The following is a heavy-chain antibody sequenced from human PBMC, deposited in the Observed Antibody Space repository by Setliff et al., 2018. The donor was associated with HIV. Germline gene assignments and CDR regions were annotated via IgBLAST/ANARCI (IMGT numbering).Heavy chain of an antibody. CDR1: GGSFGVYR. CDR2: IDSSGTT. Sequence: PSETLSLTCTMSGGSFGVYRWSWIRQSAGRGLEWIGRIDSSGTTDYKPSLKGRVAISVDTSRNQFSLRVTSVTAADTAVYFCARDRHSSGLGSYGRWGPGIRGTVSS. CDR3: ARDRHSSGLGSYGR. V-gene: IGHV4-4*07. J-gene: IGHJ1*01. D-gene: IGHD3-10*01.